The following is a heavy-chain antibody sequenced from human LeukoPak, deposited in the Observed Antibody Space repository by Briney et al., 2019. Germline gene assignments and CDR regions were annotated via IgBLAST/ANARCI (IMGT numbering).Heavy chain of an antibody. CDR3: ARDQNYYGSGRRLTANDY. Sequence: PGGSLRLSCAASGFTVSSNYMSWVRQAPGKGLEWVSAISGSGGSTYYADSVKGRFTISRDNSKNTLYLQMNSLRAEDTAVYYCARDQNYYGSGRRLTANDYWGQGTLVTVSS. CDR1: GFTVSSNY. CDR2: ISGSGGST. V-gene: IGHV3-23*01. J-gene: IGHJ4*02. D-gene: IGHD3-10*01.